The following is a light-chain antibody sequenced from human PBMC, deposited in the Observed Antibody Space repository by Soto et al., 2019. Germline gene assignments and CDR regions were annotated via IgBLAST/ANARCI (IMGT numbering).Light chain of an antibody. CDR2: GAF. CDR3: QQYGGSPRIT. V-gene: IGKV3-20*01. J-gene: IGKJ5*01. Sequence: IVLTQSPGTLSLSPDERATLSCRGSQSISSSYLAWYQQKPGQAPRLLIYGAFSRATGIPDRFSGSGSGTDFTLTINRVAPEDFAVYYCQQYGGSPRITFGQGTRLEIK. CDR1: QSISSSY.